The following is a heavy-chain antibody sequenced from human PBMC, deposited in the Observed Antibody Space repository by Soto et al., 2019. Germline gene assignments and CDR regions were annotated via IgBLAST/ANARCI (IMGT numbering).Heavy chain of an antibody. CDR2: ISAYNGNT. V-gene: IGHV1-18*01. Sequence: QVQLVQSGAEVKKPGASVKVSCKASGYTFTTYGISWVRQAPGQGLEWMGWISAYNGNTNYAQKLQCRVTMTTDTSTSTAYMELRSLRSDDTAVYYCARVMTLTKQGLGVYYYGMDVWGQGTTVTVSS. CDR1: GYTFTTYG. J-gene: IGHJ6*02. CDR3: ARVMTLTKQGLGVYYYGMDV. D-gene: IGHD3-16*01.